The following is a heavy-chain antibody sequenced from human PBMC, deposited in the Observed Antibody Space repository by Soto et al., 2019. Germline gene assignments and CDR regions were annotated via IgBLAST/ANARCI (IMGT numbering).Heavy chain of an antibody. V-gene: IGHV3-9*01. D-gene: IGHD1-7*01. J-gene: IGHJ6*03. CDR2: ISWNSGSI. CDR1: GFTFDDYA. CDR3: AKDSGTTGHYYYMDV. Sequence: EVQLVESGGGLVQPGRSLRLSCAASGFTFDDYAMHWVRQAPGEGLEWVSGISWNSGSIGYADSVKGRFTISRDNAKNSLYLQMNSLRAEDTALYYCAKDSGTTGHYYYMDVWGKGTTVTVSS.